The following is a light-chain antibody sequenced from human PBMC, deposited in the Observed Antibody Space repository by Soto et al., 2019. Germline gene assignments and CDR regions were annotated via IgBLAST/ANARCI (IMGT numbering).Light chain of an antibody. CDR2: GAS. J-gene: IGKJ3*01. CDR3: QQYDNRPPFT. V-gene: IGKV3-15*01. CDR1: QGVSSN. Sequence: EVAMTQSPATLSVSPGERAILSCRTSQGVSSNLAWYQQKPGLPPRLLIYGASTRATGMPARFSGSGSGTEFTLTISSLQSEDFAVYYCQQYDNRPPFTFGPGTKVDIK.